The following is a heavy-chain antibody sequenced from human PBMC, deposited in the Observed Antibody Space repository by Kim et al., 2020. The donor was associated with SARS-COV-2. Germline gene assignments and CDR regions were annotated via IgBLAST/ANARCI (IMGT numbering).Heavy chain of an antibody. CDR3: ATVPLHWGSYAFDI. CDR1: GYTLTELS. D-gene: IGHD7-27*01. J-gene: IGHJ3*02. V-gene: IGHV1-24*01. Sequence: ASVKVSCKVSGYTLTELSMHWVRQAPGKGLEWMGGFDPEDGETIYAQKFQGRVTMTEDTSTDTAYMELSSLRSEDTAVYYCATVPLHWGSYAFDIWGQGTMVTVSS. CDR2: FDPEDGET.